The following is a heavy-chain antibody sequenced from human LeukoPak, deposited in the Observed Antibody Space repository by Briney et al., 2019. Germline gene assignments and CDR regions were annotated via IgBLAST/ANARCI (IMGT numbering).Heavy chain of an antibody. CDR1: GYSFTSYW. CDR3: ASDRDACNLGDY. Sequence: GESLKISCKGSGYSFTSYWISWVRQMPGKGLEWMGRIDPSDSYTNYSPSFQGHVTISADKSISTAYLQWSSLKASDTAMYYCASDRDACNLGDYWGQGTLVTVSS. CDR2: IDPSDSYT. V-gene: IGHV5-10-1*01. D-gene: IGHD5-24*01. J-gene: IGHJ4*02.